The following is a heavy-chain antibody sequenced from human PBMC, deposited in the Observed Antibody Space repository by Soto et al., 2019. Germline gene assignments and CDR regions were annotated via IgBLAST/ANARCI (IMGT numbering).Heavy chain of an antibody. J-gene: IGHJ6*02. CDR2: INRDGSAI. V-gene: IGHV3-74*01. CDR3: ARDTSYGMDV. Sequence: EVQLVESGGGLVQPGGSLRLSCTASGFTFSPYWIHWVRQAPGKGLEWVSRINRDGSAINYAESVKGRLTISRDNAKNTAYVQMNSLRAEDTAVYFCARDTSYGMDVWGQGTTVTVSS. CDR1: GFTFSPYW.